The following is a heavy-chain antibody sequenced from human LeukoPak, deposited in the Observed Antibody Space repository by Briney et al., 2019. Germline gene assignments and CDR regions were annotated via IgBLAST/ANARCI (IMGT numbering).Heavy chain of an antibody. D-gene: IGHD3-16*01. Sequence: ASVKVSCKVSGYTLTELSIYWVRQAPEKGLEWMGSFDCEDRDTIYAPKFQDRVTMTVDTSTDTAYMELNSLRSEDTAVYYCARVSNYDYVWGSSRPLDYWGQGTLVTVSS. V-gene: IGHV1-24*01. CDR3: ARVSNYDYVWGSSRPLDY. J-gene: IGHJ4*02. CDR2: FDCEDRDT. CDR1: GYTLTELS.